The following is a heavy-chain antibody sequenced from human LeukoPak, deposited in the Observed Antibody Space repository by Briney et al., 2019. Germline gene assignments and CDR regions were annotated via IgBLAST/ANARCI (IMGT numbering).Heavy chain of an antibody. J-gene: IGHJ4*02. CDR3: ARDFPKRITMIVVGEY. V-gene: IGHV1-18*01. CDR2: ISAYNGNT. Sequence: ASVKLSCTASGYTFTSYGISWVRQAPGQGLEWMGWISAYNGNTNYAQKLQGRVTMTTDTSTITAYMELRSLRSDDTAVYYGARDFPKRITMIVVGEYWGQGTLVTGSS. CDR1: GYTFTSYG. D-gene: IGHD3-22*01.